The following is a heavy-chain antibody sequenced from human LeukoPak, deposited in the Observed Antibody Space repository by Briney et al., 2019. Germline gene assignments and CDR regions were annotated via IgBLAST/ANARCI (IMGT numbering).Heavy chain of an antibody. CDR3: AAPRRELRYFDWLLLDY. D-gene: IGHD3-9*01. V-gene: IGHV1-24*01. CDR2: FDPEDGET. J-gene: IGHJ4*02. CDR1: GYTLTELS. Sequence: ASVKVSCKVSGYTLTELSMHWVRQTPGKGREWMGGFDPEDGETIYAQKFQGRVTMTEDTSTDTAYMELSSLRSEDTAVYYCAAPRRELRYFDWLLLDYWGQGTLVTVSS.